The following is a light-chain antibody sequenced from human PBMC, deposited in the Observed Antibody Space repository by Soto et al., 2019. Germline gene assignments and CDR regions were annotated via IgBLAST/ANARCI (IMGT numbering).Light chain of an antibody. CDR2: TVS. CDR3: QQYSNWPPIT. Sequence: EILMTQSPATLSVSPGERATLSCRASQSVNSKLAWYQQKPGQAPRLLIHTVSARATGIPVRFSGSGSGTEFTLTISSLQSEDFAVYYCQQYSNWPPITFGQGTRLEIK. V-gene: IGKV3D-15*01. CDR1: QSVNSK. J-gene: IGKJ5*01.